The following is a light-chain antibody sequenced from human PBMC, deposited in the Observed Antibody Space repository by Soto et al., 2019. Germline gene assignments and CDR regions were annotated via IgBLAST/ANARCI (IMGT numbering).Light chain of an antibody. V-gene: IGKV3-11*01. CDR1: QSVSSY. CDR2: DAS. CDR3: PQRSNWPGFT. J-gene: IGKJ3*01. Sequence: EIVLTQSPATLSLSPGERATLSCRASQSVSSYLAWYQQKPGQAPRLLIYDASNRATGIPARFSGSGSGTDFKLTICSLEPEDFAVYYCPQRSNWPGFTFGPGTKVDIK.